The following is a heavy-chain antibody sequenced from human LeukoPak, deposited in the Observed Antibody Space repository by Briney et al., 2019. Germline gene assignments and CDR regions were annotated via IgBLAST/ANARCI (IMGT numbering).Heavy chain of an antibody. CDR2: ISGSGGST. Sequence: AGSLRLSCAASGFTFSSYAMSWVRQAPGKGLEWVSAISGSGGSTYYADSVKGRITISRDNTKNTLYLQMNSLRAEDTAVYYCAKGYSSGWDNWFDPWGQGTPVTVSS. CDR3: AKGYSSGWDNWFDP. V-gene: IGHV3-23*01. J-gene: IGHJ5*02. D-gene: IGHD6-19*01. CDR1: GFTFSSYA.